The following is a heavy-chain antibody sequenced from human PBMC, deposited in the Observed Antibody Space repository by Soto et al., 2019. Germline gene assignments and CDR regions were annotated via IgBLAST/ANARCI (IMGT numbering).Heavy chain of an antibody. CDR2: ISGSGGST. Sequence: GGSLRLSCAASGFTFSSYAMSWVRQAPGKGLEWVSAISGSGGSTYYADSVKGRFTISRDNSKNTLYLQMNSLRAEDTAVYYCAKDLPWYSSSWSRYFDYWGQGTLVTVSS. J-gene: IGHJ4*02. CDR3: AKDLPWYSSSWSRYFDY. D-gene: IGHD6-13*01. CDR1: GFTFSSYA. V-gene: IGHV3-23*01.